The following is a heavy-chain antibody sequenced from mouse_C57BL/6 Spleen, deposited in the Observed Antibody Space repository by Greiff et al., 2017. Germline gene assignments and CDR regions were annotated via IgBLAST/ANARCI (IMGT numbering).Heavy chain of an antibody. CDR2: IHPNSGST. CDR3: ARYYGSSYVGYYAMDY. J-gene: IGHJ4*01. CDR1: GYTFTSYW. V-gene: IGHV1-64*01. Sequence: QVQLQQPGAELVKPGASVKLSCKASGYTFTSYWMHWVKQRPGQGLEWIGMIHPNSGSTNYNEKFKSKATLTVDKSSSTAYMQLSSLTSEDSAVYYCARYYGSSYVGYYAMDYWGQGTSVTVSS. D-gene: IGHD1-1*01.